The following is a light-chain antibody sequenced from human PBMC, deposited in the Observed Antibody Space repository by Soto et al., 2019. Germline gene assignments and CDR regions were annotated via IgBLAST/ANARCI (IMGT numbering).Light chain of an antibody. CDR1: SSNIGSNS. V-gene: IGLV1-47*01. CDR3: AAWDDSLSGRGV. Sequence: QSVLTQPPSASGTPGQRVTISCSGSSSNIGSNSVYWYQHLPGTAPKLLIYRNNQRPSGVPDRFSGSKSGTSASLAISGLRSKDEADYYCAAWDDSLSGRGVFGGGTKLTVL. CDR2: RNN. J-gene: IGLJ3*02.